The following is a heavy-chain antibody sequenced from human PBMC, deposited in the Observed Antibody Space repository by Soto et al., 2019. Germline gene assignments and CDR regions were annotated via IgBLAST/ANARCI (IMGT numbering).Heavy chain of an antibody. CDR1: GFTFSSYA. CDR2: ISGSGGST. D-gene: IGHD1-26*01. CDR3: ARRGSGSYYAY. V-gene: IGHV3-23*01. J-gene: IGHJ4*02. Sequence: EVQLLESGGGLVQPGGSLRLSCAASGFTFSSYAMRWVRQAPGKGLEWVSAISGSGGSTYYADSVKGRFTISRDNSKNTLYLQMNTLRAEDTAVCYCARRGSGSYYAYWGQGTLVTVSS.